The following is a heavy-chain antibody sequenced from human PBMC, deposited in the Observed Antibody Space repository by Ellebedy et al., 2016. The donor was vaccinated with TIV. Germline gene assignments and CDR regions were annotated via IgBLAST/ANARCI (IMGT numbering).Heavy chain of an antibody. CDR1: GYTFTSYD. D-gene: IGHD5-18*01. J-gene: IGHJ6*03. V-gene: IGHV1-8*01. Sequence: ASVKVSXXASGYTFTSYDIHWVRQAPGQGLEWMGWVNPNSGYTGYAQMFQGRVTMTRNTSINTAYMELRSLRSDDTAVYYCGTPMVGDFSYYYMDVWGKGPTVTVSS. CDR2: VNPNSGYT. CDR3: GTPMVGDFSYYYMDV.